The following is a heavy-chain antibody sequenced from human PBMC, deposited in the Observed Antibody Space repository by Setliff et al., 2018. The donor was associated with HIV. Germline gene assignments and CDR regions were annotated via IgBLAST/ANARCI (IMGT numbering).Heavy chain of an antibody. CDR3: ARGHYSSSAG. J-gene: IGHJ4*02. CDR1: RFTFSSYW. V-gene: IGHV3-7*01. D-gene: IGHD6-6*01. Sequence: PGGSLRLSCAASRFTFSSYWMSWVRQAPGKGLEWVANIKHDGSEKYYVDSVKGRFTISRDNAKNSLYLQMNSLRAEDTAVYYCARGHYSSSAGWGRGALVTVSS. CDR2: IKHDGSEK.